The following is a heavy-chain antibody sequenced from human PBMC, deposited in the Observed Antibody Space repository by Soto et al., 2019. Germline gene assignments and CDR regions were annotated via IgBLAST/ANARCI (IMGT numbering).Heavy chain of an antibody. CDR2: IYHSGST. J-gene: IGHJ5*02. Sequence: SETLSLTYAVSGGSISSGGYSWSWIRQPPGKGLEWIGYIYHSGSTYYNPSLKSRVTILVDRSKNQFSLKLSSVTAADTAVYYCARYGSGSSSWFDPWGQGTLVTVSS. V-gene: IGHV4-30-2*01. D-gene: IGHD3-10*01. CDR3: ARYGSGSSSWFDP. CDR1: GGSISSGGYS.